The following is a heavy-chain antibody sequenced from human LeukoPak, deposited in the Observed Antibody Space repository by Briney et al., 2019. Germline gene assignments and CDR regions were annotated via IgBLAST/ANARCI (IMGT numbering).Heavy chain of an antibody. V-gene: IGHV4-39*01. CDR2: IKYSGTT. CDR1: GGSISNSGHY. Sequence: SETLPLTCTVSGGSISNSGHYWGWIRQPPGKGLEWIGSIKYSGTTNYNPALQSRVTISVDTSKKQFSLRLSSVTAADAAVYHCARHFDSPGFSPYEDRFDSWGQGTLVTVSS. CDR3: ARHFDSPGFSPYEDRFDS. D-gene: IGHD5-12*01. J-gene: IGHJ5*01.